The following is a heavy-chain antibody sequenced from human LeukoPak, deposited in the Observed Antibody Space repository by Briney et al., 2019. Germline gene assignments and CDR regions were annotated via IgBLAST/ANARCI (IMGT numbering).Heavy chain of an antibody. CDR2: ISGSGGST. V-gene: IGHV3-23*01. J-gene: IGHJ4*02. CDR3: ARDLRGSIVRYFDY. Sequence: GGSLRLSCAASGFTFSSYAMSWVRQAPGKGLEWVSAISGSGGSTYYADSVKGRFTISRDNSQNTLFLQVNSLRAEDTAVYYCARDLRGSIVRYFDYWGQGTLVTVSS. D-gene: IGHD3-9*01. CDR1: GFTFSSYA.